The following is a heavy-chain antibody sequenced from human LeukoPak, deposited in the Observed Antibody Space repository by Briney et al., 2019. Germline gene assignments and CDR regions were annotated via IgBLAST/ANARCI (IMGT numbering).Heavy chain of an antibody. CDR3: EAVYDSSGYYLGYMDV. CDR2: IYSGGST. CDR1: GFTVSSNY. Sequence: GGSLRLSCAASGFTVSSNYMSWVRQAPGKGLEWVSVIYSGGSTYYADSVKGRFTISRDNSKNTLYLQMNSLRAEDTAVCYCEAVYDSSGYYLGYMDVWGKGTTVTVSS. J-gene: IGHJ6*03. D-gene: IGHD3-22*01. V-gene: IGHV3-53*01.